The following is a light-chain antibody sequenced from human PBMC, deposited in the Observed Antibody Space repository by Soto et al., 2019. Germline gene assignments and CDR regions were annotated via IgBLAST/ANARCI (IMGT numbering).Light chain of an antibody. V-gene: IGLV2-23*02. Sequence: CVLNQPASVSGSPGQSITISCTGTHSDVGSYNLVSWYQQHPGKAPKVIIYEVSERPSGVSDRFSGSKSGNTASLMISGLQAEDEADYYCCSCAGSTTQTYVFGSGTKVTVL. CDR3: CSCAGSTTQTYV. J-gene: IGLJ1*01. CDR2: EVS. CDR1: HSDVGSYNL.